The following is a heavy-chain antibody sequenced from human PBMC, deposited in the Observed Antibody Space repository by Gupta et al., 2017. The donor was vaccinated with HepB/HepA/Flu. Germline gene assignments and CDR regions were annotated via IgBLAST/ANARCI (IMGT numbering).Heavy chain of an antibody. V-gene: IGHV1-2*04. CDR3: ARDLSSWYELPGTAPDY. Sequence: QVQLVQSGAEVKKPGASVKVSCKASGYTFTGYYMHWVRQAPGQGLEWMGWINPNSGDTNYAQKFQGWVTMTRDTSISTAYMELSRLRSDDTAVYYCARDLSSWYELPGTAPDYWGQGTLVTVSS. J-gene: IGHJ4*02. CDR2: INPNSGDT. D-gene: IGHD6-13*01. CDR1: GYTFTGYY.